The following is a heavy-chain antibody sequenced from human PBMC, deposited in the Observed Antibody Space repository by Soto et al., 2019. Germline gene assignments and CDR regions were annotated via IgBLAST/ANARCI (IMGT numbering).Heavy chain of an antibody. CDR3: ARDWKLWFGDSNAFDI. J-gene: IGHJ3*02. CDR1: GYIFTSYG. CDR2: ISAYNGNT. D-gene: IGHD3-10*01. V-gene: IGHV1-18*01. Sequence: ASVKVSCKASGYIFTSYGISWVRQAPGQGLEWMGWISAYNGNTNYAQKDQGRVTMTTDTSTSTAYMELRSLRSDDTAVYYYARDWKLWFGDSNAFDIWGQGTMVTVSS.